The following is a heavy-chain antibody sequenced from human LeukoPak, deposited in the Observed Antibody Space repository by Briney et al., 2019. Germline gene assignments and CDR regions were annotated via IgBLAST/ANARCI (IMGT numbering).Heavy chain of an antibody. CDR2: IKQDGSEK. J-gene: IGHJ4*02. D-gene: IGHD6-19*01. CDR3: AKGLGKSSGWATLDY. V-gene: IGHV3-7*03. Sequence: EGSLRLSCAASGFTFSSYAMSWVRQAPGKGLEWVANIKQDGSEKYYVDSVKGRFTISRDNAKNSLYLQMNSLRAEDTAFYYCAKGLGKSSGWATLDYWGQGTLVTVSS. CDR1: GFTFSSYA.